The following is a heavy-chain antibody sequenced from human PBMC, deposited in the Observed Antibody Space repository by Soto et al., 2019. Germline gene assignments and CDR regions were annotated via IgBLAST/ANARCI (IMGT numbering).Heavy chain of an antibody. D-gene: IGHD3-10*01. J-gene: IGHJ6*02. CDR1: GIPVSSNY. CDR2: LHSGGDT. Sequence: EVQLVESGGGLVQPGGSLRLSCAASGIPVSSNYMTWVRQAPGKGLEWVSVLHSGGDTYYANSVKGRFTISRHDSTNTLLLQMNIQTPEDTAVYYCARAGPYYYASRMDVWGQGTTVTVSS. CDR3: ARAGPYYYASRMDV. V-gene: IGHV3-53*04.